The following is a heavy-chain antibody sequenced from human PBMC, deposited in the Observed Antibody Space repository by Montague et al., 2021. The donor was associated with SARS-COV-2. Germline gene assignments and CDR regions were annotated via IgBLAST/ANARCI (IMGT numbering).Heavy chain of an antibody. CDR1: GGSISSSNYY. CDR2: IYYSGTS. CDR3: ARKTYTSGWFQQLDY. V-gene: IGHV4-39*01. J-gene: IGHJ4*02. Sequence: SETLSLTCTVSGGSISSSNYYWGWIRQPPGKGLVWIGSIYYSGTSYYNPSLQSRVTISVATSKKQFSLKLSSVTAADTAVYYCARKTYTSGWFQQLDYWGQGTLVTVSS. D-gene: IGHD6-19*01.